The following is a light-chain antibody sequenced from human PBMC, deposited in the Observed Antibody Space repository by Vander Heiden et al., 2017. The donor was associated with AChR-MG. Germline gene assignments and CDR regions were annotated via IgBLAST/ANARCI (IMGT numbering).Light chain of an antibody. CDR2: DVS. CDR3: CSYTSDTTGI. CDR1: SSDVGGYNY. V-gene: IGLV2-14*03. J-gene: IGLJ2*01. Sequence: QSALTQPASVSGSPGQSITISCTGTSSDVGGYNYVSWYQQHPGNAPKVMMYDVSTRPSGVSNRFSGSKSGNTESLTISGLQAEDEADDYCCSYTSDTTGIFGGGTKLTVL.